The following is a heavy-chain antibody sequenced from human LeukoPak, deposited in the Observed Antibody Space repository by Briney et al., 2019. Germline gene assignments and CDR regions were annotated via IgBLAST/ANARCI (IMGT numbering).Heavy chain of an antibody. Sequence: ETLSLTCTVSIGSISSQPDYWVWIRQTPGQGLEWIASIHYRGHTFYNPSLKSRITISVDTSKSQMSLWLNSVTAADTAVYYCAKQRAYRGEWAFDIWGQGTRVIVS. V-gene: IGHV4-39*01. CDR3: AKQRAYRGEWAFDI. J-gene: IGHJ3*02. D-gene: IGHD3-10*01. CDR1: IGSISSQPDY. CDR2: IHYRGHT.